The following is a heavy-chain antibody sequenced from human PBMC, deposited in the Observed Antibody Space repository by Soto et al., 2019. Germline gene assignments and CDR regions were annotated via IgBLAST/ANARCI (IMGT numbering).Heavy chain of an antibody. CDR3: ARSAFGVTQGIGRAFDV. J-gene: IGHJ3*01. V-gene: IGHV1-2*04. CDR2: INPNVGDS. D-gene: IGHD3-3*01. Sequence: QVQLVQSGAEVKKPGTSVKVSCKTSGYTFTAFYIHWVRQAPGQGLEWLGWINPNVGDSKSPQRFQGSVTLTRETSTNTAYLELTGLTSADAAVYFCARSAFGVTQGIGRAFDVWGPGTIVDVS. CDR1: GYTFTAFY.